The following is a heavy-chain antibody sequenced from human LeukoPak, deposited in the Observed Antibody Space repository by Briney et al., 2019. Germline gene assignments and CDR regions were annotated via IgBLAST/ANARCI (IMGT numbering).Heavy chain of an antibody. V-gene: IGHV4-59*08. CDR1: GASISSYY. CDR2: IYSSGNT. CDR3: ARQYCGGSGCSPHFDY. D-gene: IGHD2-21*01. J-gene: IGHJ4*02. Sequence: PSETLSLTCTVSGASISSYYWSWIRQPPGKGLEWIGYIYSSGNTNYNPSLKSRVTISLDTSKNHFSLRLSSVTAADTAVYHCARQYCGGSGCSPHFDYWGQGTLVTVSS.